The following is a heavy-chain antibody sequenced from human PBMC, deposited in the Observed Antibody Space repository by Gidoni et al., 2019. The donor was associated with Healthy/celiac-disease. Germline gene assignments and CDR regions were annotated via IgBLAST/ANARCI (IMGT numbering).Heavy chain of an antibody. J-gene: IGHJ4*02. Sequence: EVQLVQSGAEVKKPGESLKISCTGSGYSFTSYWIGWVRQMPGKGREWMGIIYPGDSDTRYSPSFQGQVTISADKSISTAYLQWSSLKASDTAMYYCARRQFYGSGSFRYFDYWGQGTLVTVSS. D-gene: IGHD3-10*01. CDR2: IYPGDSDT. CDR3: ARRQFYGSGSFRYFDY. V-gene: IGHV5-51*01. CDR1: GYSFTSYW.